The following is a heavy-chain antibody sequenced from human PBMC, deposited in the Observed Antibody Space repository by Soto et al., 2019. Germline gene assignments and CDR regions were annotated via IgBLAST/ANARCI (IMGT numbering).Heavy chain of an antibody. Sequence: SVKVSCKASGYTFTSYAMHWVRQAPGQRLEWMGIINASNGSTKYAQKFQGRVTMTRDTSTSTVYMELSSLRSEDTAVYYCARDRLPAATRDYYYGMDVWGQGTTVTVSS. CDR3: ARDRLPAATRDYYYGMDV. CDR1: GYTFTSYA. V-gene: IGHV1-3*01. CDR2: INASNGST. J-gene: IGHJ6*02. D-gene: IGHD2-2*01.